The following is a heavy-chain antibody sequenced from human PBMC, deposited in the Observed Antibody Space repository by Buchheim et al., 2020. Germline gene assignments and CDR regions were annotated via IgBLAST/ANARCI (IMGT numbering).Heavy chain of an antibody. J-gene: IGHJ6*02. CDR1: GGTFSSYA. Sequence: QVQLVQSGAEVKKPGSSVKVSCKASGGTFSSYAISWVRQAPGQGLEWMGRIIPILGIANYAQKFQGRVTITADNSTSTAYMELSSLRSEDTAVYYCAREEFGYCSGGSCPTFYGMDVWGQGTT. D-gene: IGHD2-15*01. CDR3: AREEFGYCSGGSCPTFYGMDV. V-gene: IGHV1-69*04. CDR2: IIPILGIA.